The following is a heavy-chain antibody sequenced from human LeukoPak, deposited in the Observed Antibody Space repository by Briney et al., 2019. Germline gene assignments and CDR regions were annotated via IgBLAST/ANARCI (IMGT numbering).Heavy chain of an antibody. CDR2: IKSDGTNE. CDR1: GLTFSSSD. CDR3: GNFDH. V-gene: IGHV3-33*01. Sequence: GXSLRLSCTVSGLTFSSSDIHWVRQAPGTGLECVATIKSDGTNELFADSVKRRFTISRDNSRNIVYLQMSSLRAEDTAVYYCGNFDHWGQGTLVTVSS. J-gene: IGHJ4*02.